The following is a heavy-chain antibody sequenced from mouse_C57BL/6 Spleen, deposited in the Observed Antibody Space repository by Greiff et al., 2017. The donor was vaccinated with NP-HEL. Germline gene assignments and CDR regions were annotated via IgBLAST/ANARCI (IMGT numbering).Heavy chain of an antibody. J-gene: IGHJ1*03. CDR2: INPSNGGT. CDR1: GYTFTSYW. D-gene: IGHD1-1*01. V-gene: IGHV1-53*01. Sequence: QVQLQQSGTELVKPGASVKLSCKASGYTFTSYWMHWVKQRPGQGLEWIGNINPSNGGTNYNEKFKSKATLTVDKSSSTAYMQLSSLTSEDSAVYYCARSDYGSSYYWYFDVWGTGTTVTVSS. CDR3: ARSDYGSSYYWYFDV.